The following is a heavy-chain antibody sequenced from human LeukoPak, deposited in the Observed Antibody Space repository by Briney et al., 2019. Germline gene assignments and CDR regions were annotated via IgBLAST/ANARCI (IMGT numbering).Heavy chain of an antibody. CDR1: GFTFSSYA. V-gene: IGHV3-23*01. CDR2: ISGSGGST. J-gene: IGHJ3*02. D-gene: IGHD4-17*01. Sequence: GGSLRLSCAASGFTFSSYAMSWVRQAPGKGLEWVSAISGSGGSTYYADSVKGRFTISRDNSKNTLYLQMNSLRAEDTAVYYCARDGVYGDYIRDAFDIWGQGTMVTVSS. CDR3: ARDGVYGDYIRDAFDI.